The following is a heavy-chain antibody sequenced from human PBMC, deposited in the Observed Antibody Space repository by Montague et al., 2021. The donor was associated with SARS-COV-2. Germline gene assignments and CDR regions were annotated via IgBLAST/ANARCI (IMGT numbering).Heavy chain of an antibody. Sequence: SLRLSCAASGFTFSDYGINWVRQAPGIGLEWFSYISATSRTIYYADSVKGRFTVSRDNAKNSLYLQMNSLRAEDTALYYCVRDPATGMDVWGLGTMVTVSS. J-gene: IGHJ6*02. V-gene: IGHV3-48*04. CDR1: GFTFSDYG. CDR2: ISATSRTI. CDR3: VRDPATGMDV.